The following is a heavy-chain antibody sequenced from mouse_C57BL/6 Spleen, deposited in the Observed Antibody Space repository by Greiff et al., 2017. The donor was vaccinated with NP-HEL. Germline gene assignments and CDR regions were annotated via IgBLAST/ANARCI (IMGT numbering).Heavy chain of an antibody. Sequence: EVQGVESGGDLVKPGGSLKLSCAASGFTFSSYGMSWVRQTPDKRLEWVATISSGGSYTYYPDSVKGRFTISRDNAKNTLYLQMSSLKSEDTAMYYCARRYYYGSSYGAWFAYWGQGTLVTVSA. CDR1: GFTFSSYG. V-gene: IGHV5-6*01. CDR3: ARRYYYGSSYGAWFAY. CDR2: ISSGGSYT. J-gene: IGHJ3*01. D-gene: IGHD1-1*01.